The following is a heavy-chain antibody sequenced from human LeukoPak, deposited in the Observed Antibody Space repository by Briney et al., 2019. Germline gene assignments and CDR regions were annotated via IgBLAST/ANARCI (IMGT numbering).Heavy chain of an antibody. CDR2: IIPIFGTA. J-gene: IGHJ4*02. Sequence: ASVTVPCKASGGTFSSYAISWVRQAPGQGLEWMGGIIPIFGTANYAQKFQGRVTVTRDTSTSTVHMELSGLRSEDTAVYYCARDQEGFDYWGQGTLVTVSS. V-gene: IGHV1-69*05. CDR3: ARDQEGFDY. CDR1: GGTFSSYA.